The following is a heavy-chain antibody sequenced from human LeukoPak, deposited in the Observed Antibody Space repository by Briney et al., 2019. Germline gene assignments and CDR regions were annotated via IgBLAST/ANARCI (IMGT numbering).Heavy chain of an antibody. CDR2: ISYDGSNK. Sequence: GGSLRLSCAASGFTFSSYAMHWVRQAPGKGLEWVAVISYDGSNKYYADSVKGRFTISRDNSKNTLYLQMNSLRAEDTAVYYCARDQQPDAFDIWGQGTMVTVSS. J-gene: IGHJ3*02. CDR1: GFTFSSYA. D-gene: IGHD6-13*01. CDR3: ARDQQPDAFDI. V-gene: IGHV3-30-3*01.